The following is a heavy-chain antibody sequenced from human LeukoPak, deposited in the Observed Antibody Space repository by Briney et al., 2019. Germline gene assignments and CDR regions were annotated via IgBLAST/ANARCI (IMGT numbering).Heavy chain of an antibody. Sequence: SQTLSLTCAISGDSASRHDLTWDWVRQSPSRGLEWLGRTFYRSKWYNDYAVSVKSRITVSPDTSKNQFSLHLNSVTTEDTAVYYCVRSYDWVFDYWGQGTRVTVSS. CDR1: GDSASRHDLT. CDR2: TFYRSKWYN. D-gene: IGHD1-1*01. V-gene: IGHV6-1*01. J-gene: IGHJ4*02. CDR3: VRSYDWVFDY.